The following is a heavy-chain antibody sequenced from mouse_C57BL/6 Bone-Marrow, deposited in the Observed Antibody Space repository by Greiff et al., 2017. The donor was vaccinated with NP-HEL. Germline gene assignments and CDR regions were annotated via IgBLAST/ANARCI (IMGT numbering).Heavy chain of an antibody. D-gene: IGHD3-3*01. CDR3: TTRGDPERYYFDY. J-gene: IGHJ2*01. CDR1: GFNIKDDY. Sequence: EVQLQQSGAELVRPGASVKLSCTASGFNIKDDYMHWVKQRPEQGLEWIGWIDPENGDTEYASKFQGKATITADTSSNTAYLQLSSLTSEDSAVYYCTTRGDPERYYFDYWGQGTTLTVSS. V-gene: IGHV14-4*01. CDR2: IDPENGDT.